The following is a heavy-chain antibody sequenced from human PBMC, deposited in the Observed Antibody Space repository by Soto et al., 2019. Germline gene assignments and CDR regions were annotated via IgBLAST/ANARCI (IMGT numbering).Heavy chain of an antibody. D-gene: IGHD6-13*01. J-gene: IGHJ6*02. CDR1: GFTFSSYA. V-gene: IGHV3-30-3*01. CDR2: ISYDGSNK. CDR3: ASGQQLGPGYYYGMDV. Sequence: GGSLRLSCAASGFTFSSYAMHWVRQAPGKGLEWVAVISYDGSNKYYADSVKGRFTISRDNSKNTLYPQMNSLRAEDTAVYYCASGQQLGPGYYYGMDVWGQGTTVTVSS.